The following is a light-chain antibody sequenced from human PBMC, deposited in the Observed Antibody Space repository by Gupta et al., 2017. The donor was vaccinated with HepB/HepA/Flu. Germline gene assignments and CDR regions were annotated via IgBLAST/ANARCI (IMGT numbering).Light chain of an antibody. V-gene: IGKV3D-15*01. Sequence: IVMTQSPATLSVSPGERATLSCRASQSVSSNLAWYQQKPGQAPRLLIYGASNRAIGIPDRFSGRGSATEFTLTSSSRQSEDFAVCYGQKYNRSIPFGRGTKVEIK. J-gene: IGKJ4*01. CDR2: GAS. CDR3: QKYNRSIP. CDR1: QSVSSN.